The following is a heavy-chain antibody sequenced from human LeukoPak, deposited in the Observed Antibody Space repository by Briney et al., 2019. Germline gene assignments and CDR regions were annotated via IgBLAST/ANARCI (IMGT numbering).Heavy chain of an antibody. V-gene: IGHV4-38-2*02. D-gene: IGHD6-19*01. J-gene: IGHJ5*02. Sequence: PSETLSLTCTVSGYSISSGYYWGWIRQPPGKGLGWIGRIYTSGSTNYNPSLKSRVTISVDTSKNQFSLKLSSVTAADTAVYYCARDKGIAVASRKRSNWFDPWGQGTLVTVSS. CDR1: GYSISSGYY. CDR3: ARDKGIAVASRKRSNWFDP. CDR2: IYTSGST.